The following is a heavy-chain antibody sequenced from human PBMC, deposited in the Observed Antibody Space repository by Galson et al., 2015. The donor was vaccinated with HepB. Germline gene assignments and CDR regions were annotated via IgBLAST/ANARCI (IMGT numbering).Heavy chain of an antibody. CDR2: IKQDGSEK. J-gene: IGHJ4*02. D-gene: IGHD3-10*01. Sequence: SLRLSCAASGFTFSSYWMSWVRQAPGKGLEWVANIKQDGSEKYYVDSVKGRFTISRDNAKNSLYLQMNSLRAEDTAVYYCARDGSGSYYREEYFDYWGQGTLVTVSS. CDR3: ARDGSGSYYREEYFDY. CDR1: GFTFSSYW. V-gene: IGHV3-7*03.